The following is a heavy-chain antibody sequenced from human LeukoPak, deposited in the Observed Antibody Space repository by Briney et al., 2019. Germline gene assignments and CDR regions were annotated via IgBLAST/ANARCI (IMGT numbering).Heavy chain of an antibody. V-gene: IGHV3-33*01. D-gene: IGHD5-18*01. CDR2: IWYDGSNK. CDR1: GFTFSSYG. J-gene: IGHJ4*02. CDR3: ARDRSYGYNLFFDY. Sequence: PGESLRLSCAASGFTFSSYGMHWVRQAPGKGLEWVAVIWYDGSNKYYADSVKGRFTISRDNSKNTLYLQMNSLRAEDTAVYYCARDRSYGYNLFFDYWGQGTLVTVSS.